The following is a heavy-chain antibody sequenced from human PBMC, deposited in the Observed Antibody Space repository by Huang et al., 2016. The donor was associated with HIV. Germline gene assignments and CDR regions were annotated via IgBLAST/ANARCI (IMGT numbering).Heavy chain of an antibody. J-gene: IGHJ3*01. V-gene: IGHV1-3*01. D-gene: IGHD2-2*03. Sequence: QLVQSGAEFKKPGASLKVSCAASGYIFTTYSIHWFRPVPGQSLQWLGAINPGNGQSPVLQSSTGRGILTRGMSAATVYMQLSGLTPDDTATYYCARAARGDGYHGALDVWGQ. CDR1: GYIFTTYS. CDR3: ARAARGDGYHGALDV. CDR2: INPGNGQS.